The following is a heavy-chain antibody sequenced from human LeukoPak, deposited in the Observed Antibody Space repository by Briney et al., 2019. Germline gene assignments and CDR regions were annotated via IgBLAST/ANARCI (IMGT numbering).Heavy chain of an antibody. V-gene: IGHV1-18*01. J-gene: IGHJ4*02. D-gene: IGHD2-15*01. Sequence: ASVKVSCKASGYTFTSYGISWVRQAPGQGLEWMGWISAYNGNTNYAQKLQGRVTMTTDTSTSTAYMELRSLRSDDTAVYYCARDRIGSCYAKRQAGYFDYWGQGTLVTVSS. CDR2: ISAYNGNT. CDR3: ARDRIGSCYAKRQAGYFDY. CDR1: GYTFTSYG.